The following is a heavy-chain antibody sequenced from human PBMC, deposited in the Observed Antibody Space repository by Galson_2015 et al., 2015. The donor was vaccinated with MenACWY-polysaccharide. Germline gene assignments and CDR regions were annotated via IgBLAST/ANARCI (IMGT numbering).Heavy chain of an antibody. D-gene: IGHD1-1*01. CDR1: GFTFSSYS. V-gene: IGHV3-48*02. Sequence: SLRLSCAASGFTFSSYSMNWVRQDPGKGLEWVSGLSASSSAIYYADSVKGRFTISRDNAKKSLYLQMNSLRDEDTAVYYCALYNWNDKGGALDIWGRGTMVTVSS. CDR2: LSASSSAI. J-gene: IGHJ3*02. CDR3: ALYNWNDKGGALDI.